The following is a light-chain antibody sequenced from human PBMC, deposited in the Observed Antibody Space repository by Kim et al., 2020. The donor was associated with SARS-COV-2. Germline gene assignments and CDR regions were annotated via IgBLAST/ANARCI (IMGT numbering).Light chain of an antibody. Sequence: LGQSVRIKCQGDSLRSYYASWYQQKPGQAPVLVIYGKNNRPSGIPDRFSGSSSGNTASLTITGAQAEDEADYYCNSRDSSGNHWVFGGGTQLTVL. CDR1: SLRSYY. CDR2: GKN. J-gene: IGLJ3*02. CDR3: NSRDSSGNHWV. V-gene: IGLV3-19*01.